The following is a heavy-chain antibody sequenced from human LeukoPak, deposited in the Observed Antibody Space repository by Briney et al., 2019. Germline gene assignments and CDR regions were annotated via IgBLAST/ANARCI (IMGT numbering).Heavy chain of an antibody. CDR3: AGTPLWFGELLLDY. CDR1: GFTFSSYG. V-gene: IGHV3-7*03. J-gene: IGHJ4*02. D-gene: IGHD3-10*01. CDR2: IKQDGSEK. Sequence: GGSLRLSCAASGFTFSSYGMSWVRQAPGKGLEWVANIKQDGSEKYYVDSVKGRFTISRDNAKNSLYLQMNSLRAEDTAVYYCAGTPLWFGELLLDYWGQGTLVTVSS.